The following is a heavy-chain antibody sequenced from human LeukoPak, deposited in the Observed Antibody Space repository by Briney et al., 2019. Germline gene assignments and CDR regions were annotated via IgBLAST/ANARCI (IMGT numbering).Heavy chain of an antibody. Sequence: AASVKVSCKVSGYTFTDYYMHWVQQAPGKGLEWMGLVDPEDGETIYAEKFQGRVTITADTSTDTAYMELSSLRSEDTAVYYCATDLAIFGVRLNWYDPWGQGTLVTVSS. CDR3: ATDLAIFGVRLNWYDP. CDR2: VDPEDGET. V-gene: IGHV1-69-2*01. J-gene: IGHJ5*02. D-gene: IGHD3-3*01. CDR1: GYTFTDYY.